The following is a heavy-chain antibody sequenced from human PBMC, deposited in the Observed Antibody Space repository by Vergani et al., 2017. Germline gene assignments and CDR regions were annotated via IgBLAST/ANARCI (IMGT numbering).Heavy chain of an antibody. CDR3: ARRISAACYGAFDI. CDR1: GYSFTNYW. D-gene: IGHD6-13*01. J-gene: IGHJ3*02. CDR2: FFPGDSDT. V-gene: IGHV5-51*01. Sequence: EVQLVQSGAEVRKPGESLKISCEVSGYSFTNYWIGWVRQMPGKGLEWMGIFFPGDSDTRYGPSFQGLVTISGDKSISTAYLQWSSLKASDTAMYYCARRISAACYGAFDIWGQGTMVTVSS.